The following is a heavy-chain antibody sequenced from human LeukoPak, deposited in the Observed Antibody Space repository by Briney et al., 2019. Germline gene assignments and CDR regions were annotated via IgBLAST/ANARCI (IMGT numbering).Heavy chain of an antibody. CDR2: ISGSSSYI. D-gene: IGHD3-22*01. V-gene: IGHV3-21*01. CDR3: RGDSSGYSDS. J-gene: IGHJ5*01. Sequence: PGGSLRLSXAASGFTFSSYSMNWVRQAPGKGLEWVSSISGSSSYIYYADSVKGRFTISRDNAKNSLYLQMNSLRAEDTAVYYCRGDSSGYSDSWGQGTLVTVSS. CDR1: GFTFSSYS.